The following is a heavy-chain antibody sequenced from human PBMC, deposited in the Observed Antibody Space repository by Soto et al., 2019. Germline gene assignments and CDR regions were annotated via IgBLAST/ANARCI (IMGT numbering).Heavy chain of an antibody. V-gene: IGHV1-2*02. J-gene: IGHJ4*02. D-gene: IGHD5-12*01. CDR1: GPTFIAYY. CDR3: ARVAVDVPE. CDR2: IDPKSGGT. Sequence: QLVQSGAEGKKPGASVRVSCKTSGPTFIAYYIHWVRPAPGQGLEWMGWIDPKSGGTTYEQKFLGRVTMTRDTSINTAYMDLTSLTSDDTALYYCARVAVDVPEWGQGTLITVSS.